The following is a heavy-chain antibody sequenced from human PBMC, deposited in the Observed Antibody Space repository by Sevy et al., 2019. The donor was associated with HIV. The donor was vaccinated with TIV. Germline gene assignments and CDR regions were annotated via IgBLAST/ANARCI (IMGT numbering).Heavy chain of an antibody. CDR2: FDPEDGET. Sequence: ASVKVSCKVSGYTLTQLSMHWVRQAPGKGLEWMGSFDPEDGETLYAQKFQGRVTMTEDTSTNTAYMELSSLRSEDTAVYYCATTKDYYDSSGSPFDYWGQEPWSPSPQ. V-gene: IGHV1-24*01. CDR3: ATTKDYYDSSGSPFDY. CDR1: GYTLTQLS. J-gene: IGHJ4*01. D-gene: IGHD3-22*01.